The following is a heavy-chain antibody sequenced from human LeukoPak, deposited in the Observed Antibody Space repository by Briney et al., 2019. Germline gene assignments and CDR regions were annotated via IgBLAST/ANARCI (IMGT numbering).Heavy chain of an antibody. CDR1: GGSFSNSY. CDR3: ARGDIAVAGTDWFGP. V-gene: IGHV4-59*01. Sequence: SETLSLTCAVSGGSFSNSYWSWIRQPPGKGLECIGYIHYTGSTNFNPSLKSRVTISVDTSKNQFSLKLSSVTAADTAVYYCARGDIAVAGTDWFGPWGQGTLVTVSS. CDR2: IHYTGST. J-gene: IGHJ5*02. D-gene: IGHD6-19*01.